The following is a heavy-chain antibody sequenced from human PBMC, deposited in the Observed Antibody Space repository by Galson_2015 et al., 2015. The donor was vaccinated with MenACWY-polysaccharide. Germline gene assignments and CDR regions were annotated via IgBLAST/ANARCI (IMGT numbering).Heavy chain of an antibody. J-gene: IGHJ4*02. Sequence: SETLSLTCTVSGGSISSSFWTWFRQPPGKGLEWVGWIYYSGSTKYTPSLERRVTISLDASQNQFSLRLSSVTAADTAVYYCARAPRPDKTFGYFDYWGQGILVTVST. CDR2: IYYSGST. CDR3: ARAPRPDKTFGYFDY. D-gene: IGHD3-16*01. V-gene: IGHV4-59*01. CDR1: GGSISSSF.